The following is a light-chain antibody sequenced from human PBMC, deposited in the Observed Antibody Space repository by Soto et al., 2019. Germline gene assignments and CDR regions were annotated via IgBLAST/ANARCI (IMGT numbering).Light chain of an antibody. J-gene: IGLJ1*01. CDR1: SSNVGSYKL. V-gene: IGLV2-23*02. CDR2: EVN. Sequence: QSALTQPASVSGSPGQSITIPCTGTSSNVGSYKLVSWYQQHPGKAPKLMIFEVNKRPSGFSNRFSGSKSGNTASLTISGLKVEDEADYYCCSSGGSPTYVFGTGTKLTVL. CDR3: CSSGGSPTYV.